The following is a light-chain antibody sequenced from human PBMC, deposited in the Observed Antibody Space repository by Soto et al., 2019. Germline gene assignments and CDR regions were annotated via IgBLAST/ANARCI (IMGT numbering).Light chain of an antibody. CDR2: NNN. Sequence: QPVLTQPPSASGTPGQRVTISCSGSSSNIGSNTVNWYQQLPGAAPKLLIYNNNQRPSGVPDRFSGSKSGTSASLAISGLQSEDEAHYYCAAWDDSLNGVVFGGGTKLTVL. V-gene: IGLV1-44*01. CDR1: SSNIGSNT. J-gene: IGLJ2*01. CDR3: AAWDDSLNGVV.